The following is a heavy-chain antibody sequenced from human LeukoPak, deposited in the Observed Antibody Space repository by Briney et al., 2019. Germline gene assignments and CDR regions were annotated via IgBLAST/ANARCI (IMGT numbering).Heavy chain of an antibody. V-gene: IGHV1-8*03. CDR2: MNPNSGNT. Sequence: ASVKVSCKASGYTFPRYDINWVRQATGQGLEWMGWMNPNSGNTGHAQKFQGRVTITRNTSISTAYMELSSLRSEDTAVYYCAIMGGYSGYTLHDAFDIWGQGTMVTVSS. D-gene: IGHD5-12*01. J-gene: IGHJ3*02. CDR1: GYTFPRYD. CDR3: AIMGGYSGYTLHDAFDI.